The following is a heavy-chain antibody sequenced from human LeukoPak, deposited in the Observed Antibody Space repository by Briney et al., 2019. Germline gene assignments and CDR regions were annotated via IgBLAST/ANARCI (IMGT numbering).Heavy chain of an antibody. V-gene: IGHV1-8*01. CDR3: ARGPQWRGDSYYMDV. CDR1: GYTFTNFD. Sequence: ASVKVSCKASGYTFTNFDINWVRQATGQGLEWMGWMSPNSGNKGYAQKFQGRVTMTMNTSITTAYMELSSLRSEDTAVYYCARGPQWRGDSYYMDVWGRGTTVTVSS. CDR2: MSPNSGNK. J-gene: IGHJ6*03. D-gene: IGHD6-19*01.